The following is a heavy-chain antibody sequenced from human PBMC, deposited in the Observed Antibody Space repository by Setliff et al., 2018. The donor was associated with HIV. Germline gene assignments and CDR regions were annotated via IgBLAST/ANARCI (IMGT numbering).Heavy chain of an antibody. Sequence: SVKVSCKASGYSFTDYPLHWVRQVPGHGLEWMGWINPNSGGTNYAQRFQGRVTMTRDASISTAYMELSRLRSDDTAVYFCARGIQWSSAWYGYWGQGTLVTVSS. D-gene: IGHD6-19*01. V-gene: IGHV1-2*02. CDR3: ARGIQWSSAWYGY. CDR2: INPNSGGT. CDR1: GYSFTDYP. J-gene: IGHJ4*02.